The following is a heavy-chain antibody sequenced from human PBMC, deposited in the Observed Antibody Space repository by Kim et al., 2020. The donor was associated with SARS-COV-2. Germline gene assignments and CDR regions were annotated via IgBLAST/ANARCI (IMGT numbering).Heavy chain of an antibody. D-gene: IGHD3-10*01. CDR1: GGSISGYY. CDR2: MSTSGST. J-gene: IGHJ6*02. CDR3: VRGPYGSDYGMDV. V-gene: IGHV4-4*07. Sequence: SETLSLTCTVSGGSISGYYWSWIRQPAGEGLEWVGRMSTSGSTSYNPSLASRLIMSTDSSKNEFSLKLNSVTAAHTAVYFCVRGPYGSDYGMDVWGQGTTVTVSS.